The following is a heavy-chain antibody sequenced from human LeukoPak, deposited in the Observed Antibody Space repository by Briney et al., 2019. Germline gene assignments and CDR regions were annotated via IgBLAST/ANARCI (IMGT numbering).Heavy chain of an antibody. D-gene: IGHD1-26*01. V-gene: IGHV3-23*01. CDR1: GFTFSSYA. CDR2: ISGTGGYT. CDR3: AKGGMGGNYGDAFDI. J-gene: IGHJ3*02. Sequence: GGSLRLSCAASGFTFSSYAMSWVRQAPGKGLEWVSPISGTGGYTYYADSVKGRFTISRENSKKTLYLQMSSLRAEDAAVYYCAKGGMGGNYGDAFDIWGQGTKVTVSS.